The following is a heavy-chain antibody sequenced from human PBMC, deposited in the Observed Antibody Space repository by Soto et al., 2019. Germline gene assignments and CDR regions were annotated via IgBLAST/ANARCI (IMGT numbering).Heavy chain of an antibody. J-gene: IGHJ4*02. CDR2: INSGGTST. CDR1: GFLIRNYE. CDR3: ARENSGDAFDF. D-gene: IGHD4-17*01. Sequence: ESGGGLVQPGGSLRLSCAASGFLIRNYEMNWVRQAPGKGLEWVSYINSGGTSTKYADSVEGRFTISRDTALNSLYLQMDSLRDEDTAIYYCARENSGDAFDFWGQGILVTVSS. V-gene: IGHV3-48*03.